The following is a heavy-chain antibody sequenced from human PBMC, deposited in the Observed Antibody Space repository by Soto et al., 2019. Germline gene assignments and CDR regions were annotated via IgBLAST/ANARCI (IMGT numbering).Heavy chain of an antibody. J-gene: IGHJ5*02. CDR2: INHSGST. CDR1: GGSFSGYY. CDR3: ARGKPVVVAATRWFDP. D-gene: IGHD2-15*01. Sequence: SETLSLTCAVYGGSFSGYYWSWIRQPPGKGLEWIGEINHSGSTNYNPSLKSRVTISVDTSKNQFSLKLSSVTAADTAVYYCARGKPVVVAATRWFDPWGQGTLVTVSS. V-gene: IGHV4-34*01.